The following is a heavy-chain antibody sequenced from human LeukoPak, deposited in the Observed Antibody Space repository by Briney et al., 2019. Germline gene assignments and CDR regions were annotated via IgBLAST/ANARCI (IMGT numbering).Heavy chain of an antibody. CDR1: GFPFSSYG. CDR2: TWYDGSSK. D-gene: IGHD4-17*01. CDR3: ARYYGDSYYFDY. Sequence: GRSLRLSCAASGFPFSSYGMHWVCQAPGKGLEWVALTWYDGSSKYYADSVKGRFTISRDNSKNTLYLQMNSLRAEDTAVYYCARYYGDSYYFDYWGQGTLVTVSS. J-gene: IGHJ4*02. V-gene: IGHV3-33*01.